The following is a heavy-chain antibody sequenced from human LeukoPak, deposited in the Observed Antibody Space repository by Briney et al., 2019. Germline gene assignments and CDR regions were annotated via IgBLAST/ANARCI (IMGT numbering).Heavy chain of an antibody. CDR3: ASTEAAAGTMDY. CDR1: GFTFSNAW. V-gene: IGHV3-15*01. CDR2: IKSKTDGGTT. Sequence: GGSLRLSCAASGFTFSNAWMSWVRQAPGKGLEWVGRIKSKTDGGTTDYAAPVKGRFTISRDDSKNTLYLQMNSLKTEDTAVYYRASTEAAAGTMDYWGQGTLVTVSS. D-gene: IGHD6-13*01. J-gene: IGHJ4*02.